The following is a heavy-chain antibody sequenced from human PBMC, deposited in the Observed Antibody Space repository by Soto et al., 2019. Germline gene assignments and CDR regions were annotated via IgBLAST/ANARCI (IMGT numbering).Heavy chain of an antibody. Sequence: EVQLLESGGDLVQPGGSLRLSCAASGFTFSSYAMSWVRQAPGKGLESVSTASGSGGDTYYADSVKGRFTISRANSKNTLDLQMNSMRAADTAVYYCARGRFTNQGGYMDVWGKGTTVTVSS. D-gene: IGHD2-2*01. V-gene: IGHV3-23*01. CDR3: ARGRFTNQGGYMDV. CDR1: GFTFSSYA. J-gene: IGHJ6*03. CDR2: ASGSGGDT.